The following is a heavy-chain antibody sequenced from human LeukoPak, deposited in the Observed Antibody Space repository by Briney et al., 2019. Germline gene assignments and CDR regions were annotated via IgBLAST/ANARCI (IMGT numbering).Heavy chain of an antibody. J-gene: IGHJ4*02. Sequence: ASVTVSFQASGYTFTDYYMHWLRQAPGQGFEWMGWINPNDGDTYYAQKFQGRVTMTRDTSISTAHMEVSRLRSDDTAVYYCARANFLYCSSTSCLFDYWGQGTLVTVSS. CDR1: GYTFTDYY. CDR2: INPNDGDT. V-gene: IGHV1-2*02. CDR3: ARANFLYCSSTSCLFDY. D-gene: IGHD2-2*01.